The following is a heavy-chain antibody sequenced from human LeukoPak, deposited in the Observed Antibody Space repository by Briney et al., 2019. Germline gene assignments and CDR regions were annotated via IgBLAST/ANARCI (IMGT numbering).Heavy chain of an antibody. CDR2: IYHSGST. D-gene: IGHD1-26*01. CDR3: ARDLGIVGASMFDP. Sequence: SETLSLTCAVSGYSISSGYYWGWIRQPPGKGLEWIGSIYHSGSTYYNPSLKSRVTISVDTSKNQFSLKLSSVTAADTAVYYCARDLGIVGASMFDPWGQGTLVTVSS. J-gene: IGHJ5*02. CDR1: GYSISSGYY. V-gene: IGHV4-38-2*02.